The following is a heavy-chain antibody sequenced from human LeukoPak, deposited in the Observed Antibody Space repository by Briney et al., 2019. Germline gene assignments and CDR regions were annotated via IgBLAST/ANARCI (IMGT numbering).Heavy chain of an antibody. CDR3: ARDLSDSGSYYDRDYYYYYGMDV. CDR1: GFTFSSYA. Sequence: TGGSLRLSCAASGFTFSSYAMHWVRQAPGKGLEWVAVISYDGSNKYYADSVKGRFTISRDNSKNTLYLQMNSLRAEDTAVYYCARDLSDSGSYYDRDYYYYYGMDVWGQGTTVTVSS. D-gene: IGHD1-26*01. V-gene: IGHV3-30-3*01. J-gene: IGHJ6*02. CDR2: ISYDGSNK.